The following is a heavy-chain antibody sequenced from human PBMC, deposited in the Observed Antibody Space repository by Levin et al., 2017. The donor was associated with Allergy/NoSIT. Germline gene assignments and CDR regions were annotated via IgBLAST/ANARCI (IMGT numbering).Heavy chain of an antibody. CDR2: IYTSGST. D-gene: IGHD6-13*01. CDR1: GGSISSGSYY. CDR3: ARFKGYSSSFDFDY. Sequence: SETLSLTCTVSGGSISSGSYYWSWIRQPAGKGLEWIGRIYTSGSTNYNPSLKSRVTISVDTSKNQFSLKLSSVTAADTAVYYCARFKGYSSSFDFDYWGQGTLVTVSS. V-gene: IGHV4-61*02. J-gene: IGHJ4*02.